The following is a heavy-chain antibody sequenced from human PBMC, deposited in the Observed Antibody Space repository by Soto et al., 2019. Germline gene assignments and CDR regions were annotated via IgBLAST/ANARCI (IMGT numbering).Heavy chain of an antibody. CDR2: ISSSSSYI. CDR1: GFTFSSYS. V-gene: IGHV3-21*01. J-gene: IGHJ6*02. Sequence: EVQLVESGGGLVKPGGSLRLSCAASGFTFSSYSMNWVRQAPGKGLEWVSSISSSSSYIYYADSVKGRFTISRDNAKNSLYLQMNSLRAGDTAVYYCARKNSYDYYYYGMDVWGQGTTVTVSS. CDR3: ARKNSYDYYYYGMDV. D-gene: IGHD5-18*01.